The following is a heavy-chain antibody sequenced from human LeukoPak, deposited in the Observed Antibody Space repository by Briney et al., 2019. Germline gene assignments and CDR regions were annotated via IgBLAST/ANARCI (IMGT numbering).Heavy chain of an antibody. V-gene: IGHV1-18*01. J-gene: IGHJ4*02. D-gene: IGHD3-3*01. CDR3: ARDYVDFWSEFGHYFDY. CDR2: SSAYNGNT. Sequence: ASVKVSCKASGYTFTSYGIIWVRQAPRQGLESRGWSSAYNGNTNYAQKLQGRVTMTTDTSTSTAYMELRSLRSDDTAVYYCARDYVDFWSEFGHYFDYWGQGTLVTVSS. CDR1: GYTFTSYG.